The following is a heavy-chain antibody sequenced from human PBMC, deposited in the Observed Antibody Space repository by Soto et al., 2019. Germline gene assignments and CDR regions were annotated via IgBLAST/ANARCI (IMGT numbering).Heavy chain of an antibody. V-gene: IGHV4-30-2*01. J-gene: IGHJ4*02. CDR3: ARDKITGLFDY. D-gene: IGHD2-8*02. Sequence: PSETLSLTCAVSGGSISSGGYSWSWIRQPPGKGLEWIGYIYHGESTYYNPSLKSRVTISVDRSKNQFSLKLTSVTAADTAVYYCARDKITGLFDYWGQGTLVTVSS. CDR1: GGSISSGGYS. CDR2: IYHGEST.